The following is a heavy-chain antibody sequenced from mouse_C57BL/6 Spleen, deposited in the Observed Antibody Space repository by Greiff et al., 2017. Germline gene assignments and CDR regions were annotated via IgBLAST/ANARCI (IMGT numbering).Heavy chain of an antibody. V-gene: IGHV1-18*01. CDR3: ARERFAY. CDR1: GYTFTDYN. CDR2: INPNNGGT. Sequence: VQLQQSGPELVKPGASVKIPCKASGYTFTDYNMDWVKQSHGKSLEWIGDINPNNGGTIYNQKFKGKATLTVYKSSNTAYMELRSRTSEDTAVYCCARERFAYWGQGTLVTVSA. J-gene: IGHJ3*01.